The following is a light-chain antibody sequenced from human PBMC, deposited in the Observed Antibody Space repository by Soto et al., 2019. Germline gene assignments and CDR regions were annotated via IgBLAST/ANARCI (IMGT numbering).Light chain of an antibody. CDR2: EVR. Sequence: QSALTQPPSVSGSPGQSVTISCTGTSIDFVSYNRVSWYQQSPGSAPKLLIYEVRNRPSGVPDRFSGSKSGTSASLAINGLQAEDEAHYYCQSYDNSLSGSWVFGGGTKLTVL. J-gene: IGLJ3*02. CDR1: SIDFVSYNR. CDR3: QSYDNSLSGSWV. V-gene: IGLV2-18*02.